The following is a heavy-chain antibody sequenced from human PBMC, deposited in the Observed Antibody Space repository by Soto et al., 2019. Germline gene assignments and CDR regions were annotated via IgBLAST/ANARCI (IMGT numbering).Heavy chain of an antibody. CDR3: ARSSATVNGWWGYGLDV. V-gene: IGHV3-11*01. D-gene: IGHD1-1*01. CDR2: ISGSGSSSI. CDR1: GFTFSDYF. Sequence: QVQLVESGGALVKPGGSLRLSCAASGFTFSDYFMTWIRQAPGKGLEWVSYISGSGSSSIFYADSVQGRFPISRDNAKNSLYLQINSLRAEDTAVYYCARSSATVNGWWGYGLDVWGQGTTVTVSS. J-gene: IGHJ6*02.